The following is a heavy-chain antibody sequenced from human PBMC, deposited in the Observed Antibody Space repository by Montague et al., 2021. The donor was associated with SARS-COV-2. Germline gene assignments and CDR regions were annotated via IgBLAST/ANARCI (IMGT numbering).Heavy chain of an antibody. J-gene: IGHJ6*02. V-gene: IGHV3-48*02. CDR3: ARVVGPTSYYYYGMDV. D-gene: IGHD1-26*01. CDR2: ISSSSSTI. Sequence: SLRLSCAASGFYAMSWVRQAPGKGLEWVSYISSSSSTIYYADSVKGRFTISRDNAKDSLYLQMNSLRDEDTAVFYCARVVGPTSYYYYGMDVWGQGTTVTVSS. CDR1: GFYA.